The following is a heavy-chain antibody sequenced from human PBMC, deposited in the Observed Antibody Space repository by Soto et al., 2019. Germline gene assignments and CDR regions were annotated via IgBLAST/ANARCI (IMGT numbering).Heavy chain of an antibody. Sequence: QVQLQESGPGLVKPSQTLSLTCTVSGDSISDVDYYWSWVRQTPREGLEWIGAFYDSGTSYYSPSLKSRMTISVDSSKNQFSLTLTSVTAADTAVYYCARGTRDYFDTTGPGYGMDVWDQGTTVTVSS. V-gene: IGHV4-30-4*01. CDR1: GDSISDVDYY. D-gene: IGHD3-22*01. CDR2: FYDSGTS. J-gene: IGHJ6*02. CDR3: ARGTRDYFDTTGPGYGMDV.